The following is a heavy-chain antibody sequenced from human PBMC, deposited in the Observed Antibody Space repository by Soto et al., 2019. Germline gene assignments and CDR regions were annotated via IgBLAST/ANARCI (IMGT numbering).Heavy chain of an antibody. CDR1: GGNFNNYA. CDR3: AREPRDRDALRL. CDR2: IIPIIDTT. D-gene: IGHD3-16*01. Sequence: QVQLVQSGAEVKKPGSSVKVSCKASGGNFNNYAISWVRQAPAQGLQWMGGIIPIIDTTHYAQKLQGRVTSSADRGRTTVYMELTGLTSDDSATYFCAREPRDRDALRLWGQGTVVTVSS. J-gene: IGHJ3*01. V-gene: IGHV1-69*06.